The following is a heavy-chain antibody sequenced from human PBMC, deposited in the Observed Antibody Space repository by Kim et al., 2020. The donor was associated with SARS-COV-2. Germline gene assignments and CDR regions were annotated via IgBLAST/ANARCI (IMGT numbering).Heavy chain of an antibody. CDR2: IKQDGSEK. V-gene: IGHV3-7*03. J-gene: IGHJ4*02. CDR1: GFTFSSYW. D-gene: IGHD2-15*01. CDR3: ASIKKGYCSGGSCYATVVSYSLVTRSDY. Sequence: GGSLILSCAASGFTFSSYWMSWVRQAPGKGLEWVANIKQDGSEKYYVDSVKGRFTISRDNAKNSLYLQMNSLRAEDTAVYYCASIKKGYCSGGSCYATVVSYSLVTRSDYWGQGTLVTVSS.